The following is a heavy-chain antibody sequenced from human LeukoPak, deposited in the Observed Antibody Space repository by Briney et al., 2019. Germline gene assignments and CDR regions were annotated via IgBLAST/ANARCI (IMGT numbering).Heavy chain of an antibody. J-gene: IGHJ5*02. V-gene: IGHV3-9*01. Sequence: GRSLRLSCAASGFTFDDYAMHWVRQAPGKGLEWVSGISWNSGSIGYADSVKGRFTISRDNAKNSLYLQMNNLRAEDTALYYCAKEEAPYSSGLQFDPWGQGTLVTVSS. CDR2: ISWNSGSI. D-gene: IGHD6-19*01. CDR1: GFTFDDYA. CDR3: AKEEAPYSSGLQFDP.